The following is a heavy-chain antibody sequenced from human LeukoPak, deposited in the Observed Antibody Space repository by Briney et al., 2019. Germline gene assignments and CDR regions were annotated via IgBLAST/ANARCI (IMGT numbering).Heavy chain of an antibody. D-gene: IGHD6-13*01. CDR3: ARAPTRIAAAGAGKYYFDY. Sequence: PSETLSLTCAVYGGSFSGYYWSWIRQPPGKGLEWIGEINHSGSTNYNPSLKSRVTISVDTSKNQFSLKLSSVTAADTAVYYCARAPTRIAAAGAGKYYFDYWGQGTLVTVSS. CDR1: GGSFSGYY. J-gene: IGHJ4*02. CDR2: INHSGST. V-gene: IGHV4-34*01.